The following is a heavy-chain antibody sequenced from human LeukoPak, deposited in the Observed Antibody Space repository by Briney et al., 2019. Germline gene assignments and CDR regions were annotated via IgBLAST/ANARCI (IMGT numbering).Heavy chain of an antibody. Sequence: GGSLRLSCAASGFTFSSYSMNWVRQAPGTGLEWVSSITSNTNYIYYADSVKGRFTISRDNSKNTLYLQMNSLRAEGTAVYYCAKEVLRKGLLWLGELSELDYWGQGTLVTVSS. J-gene: IGHJ4*02. CDR1: GFTFSSYS. V-gene: IGHV3-21*01. CDR2: ITSNTNYI. CDR3: AKEVLRKGLLWLGELSELDY. D-gene: IGHD3-10*01.